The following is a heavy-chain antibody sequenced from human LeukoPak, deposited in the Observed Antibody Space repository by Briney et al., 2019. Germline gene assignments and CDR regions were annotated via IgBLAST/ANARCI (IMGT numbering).Heavy chain of an antibody. CDR2: TYYRSKWYN. J-gene: IGHJ1*01. CDR1: GDSVSSNSAA. D-gene: IGHD6-13*01. Sequence: SQTFSLTCAISGDSVSSNSAAWNWIRQSPSRGLEWLGRTYYRSKWYNDYAVSVKSRITINPDTSKNQFSLPLNSVTPEDTPVYSCASGRAAPPPGYFQHWGQGTLVTVSS. CDR3: ASGRAAPPPGYFQH. V-gene: IGHV6-1*01.